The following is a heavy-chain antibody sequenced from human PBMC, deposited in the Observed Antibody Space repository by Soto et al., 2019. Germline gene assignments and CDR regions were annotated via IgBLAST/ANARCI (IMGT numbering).Heavy chain of an antibody. Sequence: GGSLRLSCAASGFTFSSYAMSWVRQAPGKWLEWVSVIYSGGSTYYADSVKGRFTISRDNSKNTLYLQMNSLRAEDTAVYYCARDPLDNWFDPWGQGXLVTVYS. CDR1: GFTFSSYA. V-gene: IGHV3-53*01. CDR2: IYSGGST. J-gene: IGHJ5*02. CDR3: ARDPLDNWFDP.